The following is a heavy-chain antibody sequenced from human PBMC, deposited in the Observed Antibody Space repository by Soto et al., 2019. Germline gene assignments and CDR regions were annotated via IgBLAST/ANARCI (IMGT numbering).Heavy chain of an antibody. Sequence: GGSLRLSCAASGFTFDDYTMHWVRQAPGKGLEWVSLISWDGGSTYYADSVKGRFTISRDNSKNSLYLQMNSLRTEDTALYYCAKALRITMVRGVIPGMDVWGQGTTVTVSS. CDR1: GFTFDDYT. J-gene: IGHJ6*02. V-gene: IGHV3-43*01. CDR2: ISWDGGST. D-gene: IGHD3-10*01. CDR3: AKALRITMVRGVIPGMDV.